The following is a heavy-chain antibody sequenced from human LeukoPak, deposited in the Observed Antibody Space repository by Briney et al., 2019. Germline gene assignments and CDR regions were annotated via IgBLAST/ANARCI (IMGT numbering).Heavy chain of an antibody. CDR3: AKALSYGDYVIFDY. D-gene: IGHD4-17*01. CDR2: ISSSSSYI. J-gene: IGHJ4*02. CDR1: GFTFSSYS. V-gene: IGHV3-21*01. Sequence: GGSLRLSCAASGFTFSSYSMNWVRQAPGKGLEWVSSISSSSSYIYYADSVKGRFTISRDNAKNSLYLQMNSLRAEDTAVYYCAKALSYGDYVIFDYWGQGTLVTVSS.